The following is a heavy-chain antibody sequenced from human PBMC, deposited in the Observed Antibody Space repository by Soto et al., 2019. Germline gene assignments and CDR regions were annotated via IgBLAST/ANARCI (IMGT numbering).Heavy chain of an antibody. CDR2: IYWDDDK. CDR1: GFSLSTSGVG. D-gene: IGHD4-17*01. V-gene: IGHV2-5*02. CDR3: AHSVNDYGDYGDYYYMDV. Sequence: QITLKESGPTLVKPTQTLTLTCTFSGFSLSTSGVGVGWIRQPPGKALEWLALIYWDDDKRYSPSLKSRLTITKDTSKNQLVLTMTNMEPVDTATYYCAHSVNDYGDYGDYYYMDVWGKGTTVTVSS. J-gene: IGHJ6*03.